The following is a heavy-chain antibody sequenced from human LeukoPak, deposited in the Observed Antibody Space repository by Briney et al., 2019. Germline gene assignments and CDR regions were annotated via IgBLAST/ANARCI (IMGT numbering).Heavy chain of an antibody. CDR3: AGTVEMATITEGADYYYYGMDV. V-gene: IGHV3-30*03. CDR1: GFTFSSYG. J-gene: IGHJ6*02. Sequence: GGSLRLSCAASGFTFSSYGMHWVRQAPGKGLEWVAVISYDGSNKYYADSVKGRFTISRDNSKNTLYLQMNSLRAEDTAVYYCAGTVEMATITEGADYYYYGMDVWGQGATVTVSS. D-gene: IGHD5-24*01. CDR2: ISYDGSNK.